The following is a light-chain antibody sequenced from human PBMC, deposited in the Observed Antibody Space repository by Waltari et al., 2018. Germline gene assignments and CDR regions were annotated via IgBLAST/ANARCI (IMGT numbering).Light chain of an antibody. CDR2: RDT. CDR1: NIGSKN. CDR3: QVWDSGTGV. J-gene: IGLJ3*02. V-gene: IGLV3-9*01. Sequence: SYELTQPLPVSVALGQTAKITCGGNNIGSKNVHWYQQKPGQAPLLVIYRDTNRPSGIPERFSGSNLGNTATLTISRAQDGDEADYYCQVWDSGTGVFGGGTKLTVL.